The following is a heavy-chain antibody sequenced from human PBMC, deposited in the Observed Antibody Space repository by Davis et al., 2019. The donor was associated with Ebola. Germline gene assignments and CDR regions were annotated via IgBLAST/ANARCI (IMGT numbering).Heavy chain of an antibody. CDR2: INHSGST. J-gene: IGHJ4*02. CDR1: GGSFSGYY. D-gene: IGHD4-17*01. Sequence: SETLSLTCAVYGGSFSGYYWSWIRQPPGKGLEWIGEINHSGSTNYNPSLKSRVTISVDTSTNQFSLQLNSVTPEDTAVYYCARDYGGPFNYWGQGILVTVSS. CDR3: ARDYGGPFNY. V-gene: IGHV4-34*01.